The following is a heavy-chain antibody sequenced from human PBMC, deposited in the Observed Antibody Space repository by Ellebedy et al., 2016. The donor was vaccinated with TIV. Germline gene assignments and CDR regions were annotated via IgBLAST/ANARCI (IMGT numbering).Heavy chain of an antibody. CDR2: INNNGANT. CDR3: VKDRGDIIRDFDY. Sequence: GESLKISCSASGFTFSHYAMHWVRQAPGKGLEYVSAINNNGANTYYADSVKGRFTISRDNSKNTVYLQMSSLRPEDTAMYYCVKDRGDIIRDFDYWGQGTLVTVSS. J-gene: IGHJ4*02. CDR1: GFTFSHYA. D-gene: IGHD2-21*02. V-gene: IGHV3-64D*06.